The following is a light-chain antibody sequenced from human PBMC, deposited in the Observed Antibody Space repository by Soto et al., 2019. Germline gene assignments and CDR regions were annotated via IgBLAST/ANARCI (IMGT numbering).Light chain of an antibody. CDR1: QSIRSY. V-gene: IGKV3-20*01. CDR3: QQYGSSLT. CDR2: GAS. J-gene: IGKJ4*01. Sequence: EPVMTQSPATLSVSPGETATLSCRASQSIRSYLAWYQQKPGQAPRLLMYGASSRATGIPDRFSGSVSGTDFTLSISRLEPEDSAVYYCQQYGSSLTFGGGTKVDIK.